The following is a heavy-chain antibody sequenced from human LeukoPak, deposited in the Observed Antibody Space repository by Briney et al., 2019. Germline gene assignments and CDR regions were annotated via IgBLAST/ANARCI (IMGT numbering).Heavy chain of an antibody. J-gene: IGHJ4*02. CDR3: ARDYDILTGYRHVDY. CDR1: GYTFTGYY. Sequence: ASVKVSCKASGYTFTGYYMHWVRQAPGQGLEWMGWINPNSGGTNYAQNFQGRVTMTRDTSISTAYMEVSRLRSDDTAVYYCARDYDILTGYRHVDYWGQGTLVTVSS. D-gene: IGHD3-9*01. V-gene: IGHV1-2*02. CDR2: INPNSGGT.